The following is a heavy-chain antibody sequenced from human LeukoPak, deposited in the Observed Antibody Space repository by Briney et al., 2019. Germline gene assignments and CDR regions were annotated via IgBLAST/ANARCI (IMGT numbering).Heavy chain of an antibody. J-gene: IGHJ5*02. Sequence: GGSLRLSCAASGFTFSSYSMNWVRKAPGKGLEWVSSISSSSSYIYYADSVKGRFTISRDNAKNSLYLQMNSLRAEDTAVYYCARDRGRVNWFDPWGQGTLVTVSS. CDR2: ISSSSSYI. V-gene: IGHV3-21*01. D-gene: IGHD2-15*01. CDR3: ARDRGRVNWFDP. CDR1: GFTFSSYS.